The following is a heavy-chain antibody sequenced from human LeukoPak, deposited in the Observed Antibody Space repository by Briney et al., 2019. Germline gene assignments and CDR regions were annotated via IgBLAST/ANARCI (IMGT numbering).Heavy chain of an antibody. CDR3: ARDSYLDY. V-gene: IGHV3-30*03. CDR1: GFTLSNYG. Sequence: GRSLRLSCAASGFTLSNYGMHWVRQAPGKGPEWVAMKSHDGSENFYGDSVRGRFTISRDNSKNTLYLQMNSLRAEDTAVYYCARDSYLDYWGQGTLVTVSS. J-gene: IGHJ4*02. CDR2: KSHDGSEN.